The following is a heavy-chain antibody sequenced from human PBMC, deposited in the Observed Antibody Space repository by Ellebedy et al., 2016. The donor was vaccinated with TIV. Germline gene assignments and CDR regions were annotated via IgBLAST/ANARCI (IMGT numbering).Heavy chain of an antibody. CDR2: ISYDGSNK. D-gene: IGHD2-15*01. CDR1: GFTFSSYG. J-gene: IGHJ4*02. CDR3: AKEGIVVVVPDY. Sequence: GGSLRLSXAASGFTFSSYGMHWVRQAPGKGLEWVAVISYDGSNKYYADSVKGRFTISRDNSKNTLYLQMNSLRAEDTAVYYCAKEGIVVVVPDYWGQGTLVTVSS. V-gene: IGHV3-30*18.